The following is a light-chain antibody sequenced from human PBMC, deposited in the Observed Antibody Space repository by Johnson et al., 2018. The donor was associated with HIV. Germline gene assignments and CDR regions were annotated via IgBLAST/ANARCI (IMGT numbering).Light chain of an antibody. CDR2: ENN. V-gene: IGLV1-51*02. J-gene: IGLJ1*01. CDR1: SSKIGNNY. Sequence: QSVLTQPPSVSAAPGQKVTISCSGSSSKIGNNYVSWYQQLPGTAPKLLIYENNKRPSGIPDRFSGSKSGTSATLDITGLQTGDEADYYCGTWDSSLSASGVFGTGTKVTVL. CDR3: GTWDSSLSASGV.